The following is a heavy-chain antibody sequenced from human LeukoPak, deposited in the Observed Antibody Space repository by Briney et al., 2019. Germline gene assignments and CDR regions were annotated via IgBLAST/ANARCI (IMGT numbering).Heavy chain of an antibody. CDR3: ARGGEVITMVRGPVMDV. D-gene: IGHD3-10*01. CDR2: LWYDGSNK. V-gene: IGHV3-33*01. J-gene: IGHJ6*02. CDR1: GFTFCSYG. Sequence: GRSLSLSCAVSGFTFCSYGVHCVAQAPGPGVVGWTVLWYDGSNKYYADSLKGRFTMSRDKSKNPLYLQMTSLRAEDTAVYYCARGGEVITMVRGPVMDVWGQGTTVTVSS.